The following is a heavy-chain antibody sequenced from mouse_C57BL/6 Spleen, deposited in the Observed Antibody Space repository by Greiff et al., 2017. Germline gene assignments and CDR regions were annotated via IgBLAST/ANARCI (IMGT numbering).Heavy chain of an antibody. D-gene: IGHD1-1*01. Sequence: VQLQQSGAELVRPGASVTLSCKASGYTFTDYEMHWVKQTPVHGLEWIGAIDPETGGTAYNQKFKGKAILTADKSSSTAYMELRSLTSEDSAVYYCTRGGYYYGSFWFAYWGQGTLVTVSA. CDR2: IDPETGGT. V-gene: IGHV1-15*01. CDR1: GYTFTDYE. J-gene: IGHJ3*01. CDR3: TRGGYYYGSFWFAY.